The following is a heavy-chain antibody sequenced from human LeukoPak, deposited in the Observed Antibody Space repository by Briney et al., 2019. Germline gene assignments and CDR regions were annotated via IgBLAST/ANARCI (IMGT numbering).Heavy chain of an antibody. CDR2: INSDGSWT. J-gene: IGHJ4*02. V-gene: IGHV3-74*01. D-gene: IGHD3-22*01. CDR3: VRSAFHAGSGNYYDY. CDR1: GNYW. Sequence: PGGSLRLSCAASGNYWMHWVRQAPGKGLVWVSHINSDGSWTSYADSVKGRFTISKDNAKNTVYLQMNSLRVEDTAVYYCVRSAFHAGSGNYYDYWGQGTLVTVSS.